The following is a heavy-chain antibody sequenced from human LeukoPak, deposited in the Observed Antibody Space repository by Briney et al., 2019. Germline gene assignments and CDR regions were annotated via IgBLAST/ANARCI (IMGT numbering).Heavy chain of an antibody. J-gene: IGHJ6*02. CDR2: MNPNSGNT. Sequence: GASVKVSCKASGYTFTSYDINWVRQATGQGLEWMGWMNPNSGNTGYAQKFQGRVTMTRNTSISTAYMGLSSLRSEDTAVYYCARVYYGSGSQYYYYGMDVWGQGTTVTVSS. V-gene: IGHV1-8*01. D-gene: IGHD3-10*01. CDR3: ARVYYGSGSQYYYYGMDV. CDR1: GYTFTSYD.